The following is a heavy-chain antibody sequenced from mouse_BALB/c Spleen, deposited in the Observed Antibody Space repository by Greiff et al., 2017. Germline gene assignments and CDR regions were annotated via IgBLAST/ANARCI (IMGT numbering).Heavy chain of an antibody. J-gene: IGHJ3*01. CDR3: ASGLTSWFAY. Sequence: EVQLVESGGGLVKPGGSLKLSCAASGFTFSSYAMSWVRQTPEKRLEWVATISSGGSYTYYPDSVKGRFTISRDNAKNTLYLQMSSLRSEDTAMYYCASGLTSWFAYWGQGTLVTVSA. CDR1: GFTFSSYA. CDR2: ISSGGSYT. D-gene: IGHD4-1*01. V-gene: IGHV5-9-3*01.